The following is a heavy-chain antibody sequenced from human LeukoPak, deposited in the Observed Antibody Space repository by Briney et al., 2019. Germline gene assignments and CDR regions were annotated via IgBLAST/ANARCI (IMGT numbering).Heavy chain of an antibody. D-gene: IGHD3-22*01. Sequence: PSETLSLTCTVSGGSISSYYWSWIRQPPGKGPEWIGYIYYSGSTNYNPSLKSRVTISVDTSKNQFSLKLSSVTAADTAVYYCAREPHYYDSSGPLSWFDPWGQGTLVTVSS. CDR3: AREPHYYDSSGPLSWFDP. V-gene: IGHV4-59*01. J-gene: IGHJ5*02. CDR2: IYYSGST. CDR1: GGSISSYY.